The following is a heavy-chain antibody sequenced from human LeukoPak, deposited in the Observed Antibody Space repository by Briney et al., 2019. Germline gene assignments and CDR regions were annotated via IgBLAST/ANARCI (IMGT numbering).Heavy chain of an antibody. D-gene: IGHD5-24*01. J-gene: IGHJ4*02. CDR2: IYHSGST. CDR3: ARHGRGWQQFEREFDY. V-gene: IGHV4-38-2*02. CDR1: GYSISSGYY. Sequence: SETLSLTCTVSGYSISSGYYWGWIRQPPGKGLEWIGSIYHSGSTYYNPSLKSRVTISVDTSKNQFSLKLSSVTAADTAVYYCARHGRGWQQFEREFDYRGQGTLVTVSS.